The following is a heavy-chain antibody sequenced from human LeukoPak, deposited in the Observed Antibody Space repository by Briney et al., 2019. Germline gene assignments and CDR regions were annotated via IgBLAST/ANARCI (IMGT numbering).Heavy chain of an antibody. D-gene: IGHD3-10*02. CDR1: GFSFSDAW. V-gene: IGHV3-15*04. Sequence: PGGSHRLSCAASGFSFSDAWMSWVRQIPGKGLEWVGRIESKTDGGTTDYAAPVKGRFTISRDNAKNSLYLQMNSLRAEDTAVYYCAELGITMIGGVWGKGTTVTISS. CDR3: AELGITMIGGV. CDR2: IESKTDGGTT. J-gene: IGHJ6*04.